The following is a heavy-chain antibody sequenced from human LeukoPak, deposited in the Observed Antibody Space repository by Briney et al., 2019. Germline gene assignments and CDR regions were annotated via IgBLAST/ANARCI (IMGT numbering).Heavy chain of an antibody. J-gene: IGHJ4*02. CDR2: ISSNGNTK. CDR1: GFTFSTYV. CDR3: ARGDVRGRTYWYLVDY. V-gene: IGHV3-30-3*01. D-gene: IGHD2-8*02. Sequence: PGGSLRLSCAASGFTFSTYVIHWVRQAPGKGLEWVAVISSNGNTKYYADSVRGRFTISRDNSKNTLYLHMSSLTTEDTAVYYCARGDVRGRTYWYLVDYWGQGTLVTVSS.